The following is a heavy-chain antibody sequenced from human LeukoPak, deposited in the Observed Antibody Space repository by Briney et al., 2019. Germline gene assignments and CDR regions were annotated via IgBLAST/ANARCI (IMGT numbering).Heavy chain of an antibody. CDR3: ARDLLGMGATTFSPYFDY. CDR2: ISAYNGNT. D-gene: IGHD1-26*01. J-gene: IGHJ4*02. CDR1: GYTFTSYG. V-gene: IGHV1-18*01. Sequence: ASVTVSCKASGYTFTSYGISWVRQAPGQGLEWMGWISAYNGNTNYAQKLQGRVTMTTDTSTSTAYMELRSLRSDDTAVYYCARDLLGMGATTFSPYFDYWGQGTLVTVSS.